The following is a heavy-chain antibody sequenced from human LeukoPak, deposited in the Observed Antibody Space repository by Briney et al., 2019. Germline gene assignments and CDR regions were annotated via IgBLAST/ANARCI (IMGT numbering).Heavy chain of an antibody. J-gene: IGHJ4*02. CDR1: GASISTHNYY. V-gene: IGHV4-39*01. D-gene: IGHD5-24*01. CDR3: FQGEGGIRDADY. Sequence: SETLSPTCSVSGASISTHNYYWGWIRQPPGKGLEWIGSIYSGGYTYYNPSLKSRLTISVDTSKNQFSLKLSSVTAADTAVYYCFQGEGGIRDADYWGQGTLVTVSS. CDR2: IYSGGYT.